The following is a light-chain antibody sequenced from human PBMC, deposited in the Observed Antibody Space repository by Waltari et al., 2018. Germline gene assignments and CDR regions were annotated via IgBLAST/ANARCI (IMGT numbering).Light chain of an antibody. Sequence: DIQLTQSPSFLSASVGDRVTITCRASQGISSYVAWYQQNPGKAPRLLIHSASTLQSGVPSRFSGSGSGTEITLTISSLQPEDLATYYCQQPPGTFGGGTKVEIK. CDR2: SAS. V-gene: IGKV1-9*01. CDR3: QQPPGT. CDR1: QGISSY. J-gene: IGKJ4*01.